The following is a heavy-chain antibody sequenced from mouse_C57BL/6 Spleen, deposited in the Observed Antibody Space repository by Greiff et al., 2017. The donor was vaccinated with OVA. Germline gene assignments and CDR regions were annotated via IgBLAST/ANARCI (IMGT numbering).Heavy chain of an antibody. V-gene: IGHV5-17*01. CDR2: ISSGSSTI. CDR3: ARRRDYYAMDY. CDR1: GFTFRDYG. Sequence: EVQGVESGGGLVKPGGSLKLSCAASGFTFRDYGMHWVRQAPEKGLEWVAYISSGSSTIYYADTVKGRFTISRDNAKNTLFLQMTSLRSEDTAMYYCARRRDYYAMDYWGQGTSVTVSS. J-gene: IGHJ4*01.